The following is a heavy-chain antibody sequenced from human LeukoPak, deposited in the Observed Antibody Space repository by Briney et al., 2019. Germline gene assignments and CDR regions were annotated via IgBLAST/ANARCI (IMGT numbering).Heavy chain of an antibody. V-gene: IGHV3-9*01. CDR3: AKPTLYGSSWYFFDY. Sequence: GRSLRLSCAASGFTFRDYAMYWVRQAPGKGLEWVSGISWDSSSVAYADSVKGRFTISRDNSKNTLYLQMNSLRAEDTVVYCCAKPTLYGSSWYFFDYWGQGTLVTVSS. D-gene: IGHD6-13*01. CDR2: ISWDSSSV. CDR1: GFTFRDYA. J-gene: IGHJ4*02.